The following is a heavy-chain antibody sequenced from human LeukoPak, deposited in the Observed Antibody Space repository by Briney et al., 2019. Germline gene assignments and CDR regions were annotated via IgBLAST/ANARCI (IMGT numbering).Heavy chain of an antibody. D-gene: IGHD3-22*01. J-gene: IGHJ4*02. CDR1: GFTFSNYG. CDR2: ISGSGGTT. CDR3: AKTNGYYSD. V-gene: IGHV3-23*01. Sequence: PGGSLRLSCAASGFTFSNYGMNWVRQAPGKGLEWVSGISGSGGTTYYADSVKGWFTISRDNSKNSLSLQVSSLRAEDTAVYYCAKTNGYYSDWGQGTLVTVSS.